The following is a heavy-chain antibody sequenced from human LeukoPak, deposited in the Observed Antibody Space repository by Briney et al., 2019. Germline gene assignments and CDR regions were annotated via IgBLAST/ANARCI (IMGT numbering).Heavy chain of an antibody. Sequence: GGSLRLSCAASGFTFSSYSMNWVRQAPGKGLEWVSSISSSSSYIYYADSVKGRFTISRDNAKNSLYLQMNSLRAEDTAVYYCARDSGWLQSFDYWGQGTLVTVSS. CDR3: ARDSGWLQSFDY. CDR1: GFTFSSYS. D-gene: IGHD5-24*01. V-gene: IGHV3-21*01. J-gene: IGHJ4*02. CDR2: ISSSSSYI.